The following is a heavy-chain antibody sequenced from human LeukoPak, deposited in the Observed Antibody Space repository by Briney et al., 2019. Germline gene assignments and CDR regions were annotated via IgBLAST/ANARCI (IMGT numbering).Heavy chain of an antibody. Sequence: PGGSLRLSRAASGFPVRSNYMSSVRQAPVKGLEWVSVMYSGGSAYYADSVKGRFTISRDNSKNTLYLQMNSLRADDTAVYYCARTIVGEITDALAIGGRGTTVTVSS. V-gene: IGHV3-66*01. CDR3: ARTIVGEITDALAI. J-gene: IGHJ3*02. CDR1: GFPVRSNY. CDR2: MYSGGSA. D-gene: IGHD1-26*01.